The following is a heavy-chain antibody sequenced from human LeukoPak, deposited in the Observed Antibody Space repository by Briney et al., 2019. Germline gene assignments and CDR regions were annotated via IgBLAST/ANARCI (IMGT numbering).Heavy chain of an antibody. Sequence: GGSLRLSRAASGFTFSSYGMHWVRQAPGKGLEWVAVIWYDGTNKYYADSVKGRSTISRDNSKNTLYLQLNSLRAEDTAVYYCAKVGDYGDYALDYWGQGTLVTVSS. CDR1: GFTFSSYG. V-gene: IGHV3-33*06. CDR2: IWYDGTNK. D-gene: IGHD4-17*01. CDR3: AKVGDYGDYALDY. J-gene: IGHJ4*02.